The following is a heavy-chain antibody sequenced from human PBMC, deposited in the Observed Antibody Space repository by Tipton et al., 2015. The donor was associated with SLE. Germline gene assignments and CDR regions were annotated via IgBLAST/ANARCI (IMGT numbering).Heavy chain of an antibody. V-gene: IGHV3-23*01. CDR1: GFTFSNYV. CDR3: AKGPLTVLTTQNPYC. J-gene: IGHJ4*02. Sequence: SLRLSCAASGFTFSNYVMTWVRQAPGKGLEWVSSISGSDSSAYYVASVKGRFTISRDNSKNTLYLQMNSLRAEDTAIYYCAKGPLTVLTTQNPYCWGQGTLVTASS. D-gene: IGHD4-11*01. CDR2: ISGSDSSA.